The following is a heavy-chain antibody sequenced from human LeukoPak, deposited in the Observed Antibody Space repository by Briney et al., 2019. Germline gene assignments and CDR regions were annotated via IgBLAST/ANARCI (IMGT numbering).Heavy chain of an antibody. J-gene: IGHJ6*03. CDR2: IRYDGSNK. V-gene: IGHV3-30*02. CDR1: GFTFSSYG. D-gene: IGHD4/OR15-4a*01. CDR3: AKMTMVGYYYYYFMDV. Sequence: GGSLRLSCAASGFTFSSYGMHWVRQAPGKGLEGVAFIRYDGSNKYYADSVKGRFTISRDNSKNVVYLQMNSLRPEDTAVYYCAKMTMVGYYYYYFMDVWGKGTTVTISS.